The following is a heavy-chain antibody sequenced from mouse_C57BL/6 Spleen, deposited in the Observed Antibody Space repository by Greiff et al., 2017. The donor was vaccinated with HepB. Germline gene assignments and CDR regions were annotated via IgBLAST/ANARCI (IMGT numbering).Heavy chain of an antibody. CDR2: ISDGGSYT. Sequence: EVKLVESGGGLVKPGGSLKLSCAASGFTFSSYAMSWVRQTPEKRLEWVATISDGGSYTYYPDNVKGRFTISRDNAKNKLYLQMSHLKSEDTAMYYCARYGYDRYFDVWGTGTTVTVSS. D-gene: IGHD2-2*01. CDR1: GFTFSSYA. V-gene: IGHV5-4*03. J-gene: IGHJ1*03. CDR3: ARYGYDRYFDV.